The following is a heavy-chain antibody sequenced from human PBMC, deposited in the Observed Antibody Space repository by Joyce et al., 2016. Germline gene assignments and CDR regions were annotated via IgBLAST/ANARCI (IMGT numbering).Heavy chain of an antibody. D-gene: IGHD5-18*01. CDR2: VYLHVRT. Sequence: QVQLQESGPGLVKPSETLSLTCGVSGLSFDLHSFWGWIRQPPGKGLELIGNVYLHVRTHYSPSLKSRVTISMDTSKNQFSLNLNSLTAADTAVYFCARRPYNVHTPLGSDWYFDLWGRGTLVTVSS. V-gene: IGHV4-38-2*01. J-gene: IGHJ2*01. CDR1: GLSFDLHSF. CDR3: ARRPYNVHTPLGSDWYFDL.